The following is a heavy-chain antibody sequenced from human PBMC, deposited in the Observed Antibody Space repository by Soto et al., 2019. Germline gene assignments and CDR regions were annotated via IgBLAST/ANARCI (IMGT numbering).Heavy chain of an antibody. CDR1: GFTFSSYA. CDR2: ISGSGGST. J-gene: IGHJ3*02. Sequence: RLSCAASGFTFSSYAMSWVRQAPGKGLEWVSVISGSGGSTYYADSVKGRFTISRDNSKNTLYLQMNSLRAEDTAVYYCAKDPASTPSSWYENAFDIWGQGTTVTVS. D-gene: IGHD6-13*01. V-gene: IGHV3-23*01. CDR3: AKDPASTPSSWYENAFDI.